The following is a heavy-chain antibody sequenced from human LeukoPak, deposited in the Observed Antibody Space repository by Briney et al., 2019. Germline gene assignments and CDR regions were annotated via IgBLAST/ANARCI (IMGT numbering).Heavy chain of an antibody. D-gene: IGHD3-3*01. Sequence: SVKVSCKASGGTFSSYAISWVRQAPGQGLEWMGGIIPIFGTANYAQKFQGRVTITTDESTSTAYMELSSLRSEDTAVYYCARPIRGTIFGVVNLDFWGQGTLVTVSS. CDR2: IIPIFGTA. CDR3: ARPIRGTIFGVVNLDF. CDR1: GGTFSSYA. J-gene: IGHJ4*02. V-gene: IGHV1-69*05.